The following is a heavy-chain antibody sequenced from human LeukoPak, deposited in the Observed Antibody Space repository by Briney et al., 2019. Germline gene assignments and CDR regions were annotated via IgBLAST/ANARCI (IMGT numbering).Heavy chain of an antibody. CDR1: GFTFDDYV. CDR3: ATDVTGVVGDY. Sequence: PGGSLRLSCAASGFTFDDYVMHWVRQAPGKGLEWVSLISGDGGSAFYADSLKGRFTISRDNSKNSLYLQMNSLRTEDTALYYCATDVTGVVGDYWGQGTLVTVSS. V-gene: IGHV3-43*02. D-gene: IGHD3-3*01. CDR2: ISGDGGSA. J-gene: IGHJ4*02.